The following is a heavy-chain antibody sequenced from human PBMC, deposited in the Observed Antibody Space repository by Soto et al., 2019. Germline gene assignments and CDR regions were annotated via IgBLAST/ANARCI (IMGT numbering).Heavy chain of an antibody. CDR1: GYSFTSYW. CDR2: IYPGDSDT. D-gene: IGHD3-22*01. Sequence: PGESLKISGKGSGYSFTSYWIGWVRQMPGKGLEWMGIIYPGDSDTRYSPSFQGQVTISADKSISTAYLQWSSLKASDTAMYYCARLSYDSSGYPYMDVWGQGTTVTVSS. J-gene: IGHJ6*02. CDR3: ARLSYDSSGYPYMDV. V-gene: IGHV5-51*01.